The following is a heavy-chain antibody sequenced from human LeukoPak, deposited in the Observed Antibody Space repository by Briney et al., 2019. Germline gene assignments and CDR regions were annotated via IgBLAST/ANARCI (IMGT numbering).Heavy chain of an antibody. Sequence: PSETLSLTCAVYGGSFKDNYWSWIRQPPGKGLEWIGEINHSGTTNYNPSLKSRVTMSLDTSKNRLSLKLNSVTAADTAVYYCARVPLRFLEPFDNWGQGTLVTVSS. CDR3: ARVPLRFLEPFDN. D-gene: IGHD3-3*01. V-gene: IGHV4-34*01. CDR1: GGSFKDNY. J-gene: IGHJ4*02. CDR2: INHSGTT.